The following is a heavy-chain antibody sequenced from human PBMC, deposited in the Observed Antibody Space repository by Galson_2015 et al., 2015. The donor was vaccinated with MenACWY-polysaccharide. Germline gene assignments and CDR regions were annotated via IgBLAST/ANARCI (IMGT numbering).Heavy chain of an antibody. D-gene: IGHD2-21*01. J-gene: IGHJ4*02. V-gene: IGHV3-23*01. Sequence: LRLSCAASGFTFRSYPMNWVRQTPGKGLEWVSGISGSGNSAFYADSVRGRFTISRDNSKNTLYLQMNSLRADDTALYYCAKSGGDGVTVFATVPTAPESWGQGTPVTVSS. CDR3: AKSGGDGVTVFATVPTAPES. CDR1: GFTFRSYP. CDR2: ISGSGNSA.